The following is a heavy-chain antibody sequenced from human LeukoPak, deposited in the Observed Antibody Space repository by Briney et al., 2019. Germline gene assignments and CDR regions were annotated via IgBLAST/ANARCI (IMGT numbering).Heavy chain of an antibody. V-gene: IGHV1-69*05. J-gene: IGHJ4*02. Sequence: SVKVSCKASGGTFSSYAISWVRQAPGQGLEWMGGIIPIFGTANYAQKFQGRVTITTDESTSTAYMELSSLRSEDTAVYYCVTVRTMVRGVIITFRGAFDYWGQGTLVTVSS. CDR2: IIPIFGTA. CDR3: VTVRTMVRGVIITFRGAFDY. CDR1: GGTFSSYA. D-gene: IGHD3-10*01.